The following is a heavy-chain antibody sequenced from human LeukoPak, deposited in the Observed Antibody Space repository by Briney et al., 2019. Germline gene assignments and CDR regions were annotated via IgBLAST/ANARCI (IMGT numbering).Heavy chain of an antibody. CDR3: ARRGEYDFWSGYRDY. V-gene: IGHV4-34*01. D-gene: IGHD3-3*01. CDR2: INHSGST. Sequence: SEILSLTCAVYGGSFSGYYWSWIRQPPGKGLEWIGEINHSGSTNHNPSLKSRVTISVDTSKNQFSLKLSSVTAADTAVYYCARRGEYDFWSGYRDYWGQGTLVTVSS. J-gene: IGHJ4*02. CDR1: GGSFSGYY.